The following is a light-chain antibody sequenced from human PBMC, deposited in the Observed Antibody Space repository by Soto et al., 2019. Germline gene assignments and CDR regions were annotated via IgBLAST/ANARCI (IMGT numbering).Light chain of an antibody. CDR1: SNDVGGYYY. V-gene: IGLV2-8*01. CDR3: SSYAANTHLGG. CDR2: EVS. J-gene: IGLJ1*01. Sequence: QAVLTQPPSASGSPGQSVTISCTGTSNDVGGYYYVSWYQQHPGKAPKLMIYEVSKRPSGVPDRFSGSRSGNTASLNVSGVQAEDDADYYSSSYAANTHLGGFGPGTQVTV.